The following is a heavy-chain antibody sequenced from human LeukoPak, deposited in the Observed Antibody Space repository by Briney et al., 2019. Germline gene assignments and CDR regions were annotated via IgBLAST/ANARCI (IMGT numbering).Heavy chain of an antibody. CDR3: ARDGEYGTGSYYRGCFDY. CDR2: IHPRSGET. CDR1: GYSFTAFY. V-gene: IGHV1-2*02. J-gene: IGHJ4*02. D-gene: IGHD3-10*01. Sequence: GASVKVSCKTSGYSFTAFYIHWVRQPPGQGLEWMGWIHPRSGETNYAYKFKGRVTMTRDTSLRTVYMDLGSLRSDDTAVYYCARDGEYGTGSYYRGCFDYWGQGILVTVSS.